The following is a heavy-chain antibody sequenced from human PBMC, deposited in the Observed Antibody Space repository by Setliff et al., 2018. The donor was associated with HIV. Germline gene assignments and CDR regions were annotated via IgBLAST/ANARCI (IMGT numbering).Heavy chain of an antibody. CDR1: GYSISSGYY. D-gene: IGHD6-19*01. CDR3: ARGYSSGWTGYSDY. J-gene: IGHJ4*02. V-gene: IGHV4-38-2*01. Sequence: SETLSLTCAVSGYSISSGYYWGWIRQPPGKGLEWIGSIYHSGSTYYSPSLKSRVTISVDTSKNQFSLRLSSVTAADTAVYYCARGYSSGWTGYSDYWGQGTLVTVSS. CDR2: IYHSGST.